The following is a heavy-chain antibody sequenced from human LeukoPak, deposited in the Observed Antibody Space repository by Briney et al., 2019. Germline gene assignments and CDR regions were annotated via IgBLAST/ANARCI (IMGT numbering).Heavy chain of an antibody. J-gene: IGHJ4*02. CDR2: MNPNSGHT. Sequence: ASVKVSCKASGYTFTSYDIIWVRQASGQGLEWMGWMNPNSGHTGYAQKFQGRVTMTRTTSISTAYMELTSLTSEDSAVYYCARSIVGVRKRCDYWGQGTLVTVSS. D-gene: IGHD1-26*01. CDR1: GYTFTSYD. V-gene: IGHV1-8*01. CDR3: ARSIVGVRKRCDY.